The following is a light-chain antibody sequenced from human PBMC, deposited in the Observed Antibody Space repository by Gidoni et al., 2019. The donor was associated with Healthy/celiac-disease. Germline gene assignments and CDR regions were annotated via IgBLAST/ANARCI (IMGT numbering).Light chain of an antibody. CDR3: QQYGRSPPWT. J-gene: IGKJ1*01. CDR1: QSVSSSY. Sequence: DIVFTQSPGTLSLSPGERANLSCRASQSVSSSYLAWYQQKPGQAPRLLIYGASSRATGIPDRFSGSGSGTDFTLTISRLEPEDFAVYYSQQYGRSPPWTFGQGTKVEIK. V-gene: IGKV3-20*01. CDR2: GAS.